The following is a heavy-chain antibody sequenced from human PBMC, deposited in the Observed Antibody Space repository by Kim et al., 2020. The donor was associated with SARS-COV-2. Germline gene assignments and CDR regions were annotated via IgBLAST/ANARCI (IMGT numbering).Heavy chain of an antibody. Sequence: DGGNQYYADSVKGRFTISRDNSKNTLYLQMNSLRAEDTALYYCAKDVMDVWSQGTTVTVSS. CDR2: DGGNQ. V-gene: IGHV3-30*02. CDR3: AKDVMDV. J-gene: IGHJ6*02.